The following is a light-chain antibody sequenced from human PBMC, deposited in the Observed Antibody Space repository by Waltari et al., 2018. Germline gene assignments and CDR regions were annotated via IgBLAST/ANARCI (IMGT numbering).Light chain of an antibody. CDR3: QQRSNVLFA. CDR2: DAS. J-gene: IGKJ3*01. V-gene: IGKV3-11*01. Sequence: EVVLTQSPATLSLSHGERATLPCRASQSVSSFLAWYQQKPGQAPRLLIYDASNRATGIPARFSGSGSGTDFTLTISSLEPEDFAVYYCQQRSNVLFAFGPGTKVDFK. CDR1: QSVSSF.